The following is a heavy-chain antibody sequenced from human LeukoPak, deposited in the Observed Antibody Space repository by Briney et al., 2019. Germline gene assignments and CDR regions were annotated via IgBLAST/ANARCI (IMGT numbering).Heavy chain of an antibody. D-gene: IGHD3-10*02. CDR1: GGSFSGYY. CDR3: ARGGVRGSAFFDY. J-gene: IGHJ4*02. V-gene: IGHV4-34*01. CDR2: INHSGST. Sequence: PSETLSLTCAVYGGSFSGYYWSWIRQPPGKGLEWIGEINHSGSTNYNPSLKSRVTISVDTSKNQFSLKLSSVTAADTAVYYCARGGVRGSAFFDYWGQGTLVTVSS.